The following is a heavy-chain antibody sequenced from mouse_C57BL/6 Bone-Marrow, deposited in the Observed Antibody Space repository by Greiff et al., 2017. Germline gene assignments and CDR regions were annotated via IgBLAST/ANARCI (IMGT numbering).Heavy chain of an antibody. J-gene: IGHJ4*01. CDR3: TRSLLKDYAMDY. CDR1: GYTFTDYE. V-gene: IGHV1-15*01. D-gene: IGHD6-1*01. CDR2: IDPETGGT. Sequence: QVQLQQSGAELVRPGASVTLSCKASGYTFTDYEMHWVKQTPVHGLEWIGAIDPETGGTAYNQKFKGKAILTADKSSSTAYMELRSLTSEDSAVYYCTRSLLKDYAMDYWGKGTSVTVSS.